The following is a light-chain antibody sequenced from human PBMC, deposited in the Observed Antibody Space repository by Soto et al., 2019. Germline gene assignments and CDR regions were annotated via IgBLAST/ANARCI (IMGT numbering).Light chain of an antibody. Sequence: DIQMTQSPSSLSASVGDRVTITCRASQSISSYLNWYQQKPGKAPKLLIYAASSLQSGVPSRFSGSGSGTALTLTIISLQPEDFATYYCQQSYSTPSITFGQGTRLEIK. CDR3: QQSYSTPSIT. CDR1: QSISSY. V-gene: IGKV1-39*01. CDR2: AAS. J-gene: IGKJ5*01.